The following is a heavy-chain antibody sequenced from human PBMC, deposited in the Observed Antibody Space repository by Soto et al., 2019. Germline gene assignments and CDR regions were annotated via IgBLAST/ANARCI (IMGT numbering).Heavy chain of an antibody. V-gene: IGHV1-69*13. CDR2: ILPIFGTA. Sequence: ASVKVSCKASGCTFSTYAISWVRQAPGQGLEWMGGILPIFGTASYAQKFQGRVTITADESTSTAYMELSSLRSDDTAVYYCARGGGGEVREGGLGNYYGMDVWGQGTTVTVSS. CDR1: GCTFSTYA. CDR3: ARGGGGEVREGGLGNYYGMDV. D-gene: IGHD3-16*01. J-gene: IGHJ6*02.